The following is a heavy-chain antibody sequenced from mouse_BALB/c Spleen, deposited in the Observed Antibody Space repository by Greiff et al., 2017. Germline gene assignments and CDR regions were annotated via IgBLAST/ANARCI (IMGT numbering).Heavy chain of an antibody. Sequence: EGHLVESGGGLVQPGGSRKLSCAASGFTFSSFGMHWVRQAPEKGLEWVAYISSGSSTIYYADTVKGRFTISRDNPKNTLFLQMTSLRSEDTAMYYCARYRYDAMDYWGQGTSVTVSS. CDR2: ISSGSSTI. D-gene: IGHD2-14*01. CDR3: ARYRYDAMDY. V-gene: IGHV5-17*02. CDR1: GFTFSSFG. J-gene: IGHJ4*01.